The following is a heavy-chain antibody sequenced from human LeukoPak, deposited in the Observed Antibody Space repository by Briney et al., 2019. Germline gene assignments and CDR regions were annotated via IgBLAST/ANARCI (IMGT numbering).Heavy chain of an antibody. V-gene: IGHV3-15*01. CDR2: IKSKGDGGTT. CDR1: GFTFNDAW. J-gene: IGHJ4*02. Sequence: PGGSLRPYCAASGFTFNDAWLSWVRQAQGKRLEWVGRIKSKGDGGTTDYAAPGRGRFVISRDDSRNTLYLQMKSLKSDDTAVYYCTTGVYWGQGALVTVSS. CDR3: TTGVY.